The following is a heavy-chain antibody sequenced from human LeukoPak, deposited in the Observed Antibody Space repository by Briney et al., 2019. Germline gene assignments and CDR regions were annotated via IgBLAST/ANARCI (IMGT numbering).Heavy chain of an antibody. CDR1: GFTFSNYA. CDR3: AKGPRPDITVAHTVEN. Sequence: PGGSLMLSCAASGFTFSNYAMSWVRQAPERVLEWVSTISSRGDSTYDADSVKGRFTISRDNSKNSLYLQMNNVRVEDTAVYYCAKGPRPDITVAHTVENWGQGTLVTVSS. J-gene: IGHJ4*02. V-gene: IGHV3-23*01. CDR2: ISSRGDST. D-gene: IGHD6-19*01.